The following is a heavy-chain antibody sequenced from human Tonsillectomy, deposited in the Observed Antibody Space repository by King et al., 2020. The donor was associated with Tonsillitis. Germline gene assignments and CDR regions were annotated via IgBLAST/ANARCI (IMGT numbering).Heavy chain of an antibody. V-gene: IGHV3-21*01. CDR2: ISSSSTYI. J-gene: IGHJ4*02. CDR1: GFTFSSYS. Sequence: VQLVESGGGLVKPGGSLRLSCAASGFTFSSYSMNWVRQAPGKGLEWVSSISSSSTYIYYGDSVKGRFTISRDNAKNSVYLQMNSLRAEDTAVYYCARGLVGYDFLTGYRGYFDYWGQGTLVTVSS. CDR3: ARGLVGYDFLTGYRGYFDY. D-gene: IGHD3-9*01.